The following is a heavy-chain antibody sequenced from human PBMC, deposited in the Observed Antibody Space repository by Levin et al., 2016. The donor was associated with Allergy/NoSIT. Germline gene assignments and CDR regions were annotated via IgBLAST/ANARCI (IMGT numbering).Heavy chain of an antibody. Sequence: IRQPPGRGLEWIGSIYYSGSTYYNPSLKSRVTISVDTSKNQFSLKLSSVTAADTAVYYCASGVWGYSSGWYSNWGQGTLVTVSS. CDR3: ASGVWGYSSGWYSN. D-gene: IGHD6-19*01. CDR2: IYYSGST. V-gene: IGHV4-39*01. J-gene: IGHJ4*02.